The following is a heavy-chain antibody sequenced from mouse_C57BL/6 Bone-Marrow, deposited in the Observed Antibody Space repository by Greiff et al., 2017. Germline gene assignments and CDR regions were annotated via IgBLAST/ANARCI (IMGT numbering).Heavy chain of an antibody. Sequence: VKLVESGAELVKPGASVKLSCKASGYTFTSYWMHWVKQRPGQGLEWIGMIHPNSGSTNYNEKFKSKATLTVDKSSSTAYMQLSSLTSEDSAVYYCARRRIYYDYDDAMDYWGQGTSVTVSS. D-gene: IGHD2-4*01. V-gene: IGHV1-64*01. CDR3: ARRRIYYDYDDAMDY. CDR2: IHPNSGST. J-gene: IGHJ4*01. CDR1: GYTFTSYW.